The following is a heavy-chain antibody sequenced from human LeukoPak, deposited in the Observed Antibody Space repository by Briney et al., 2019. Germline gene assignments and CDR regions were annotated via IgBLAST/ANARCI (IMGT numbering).Heavy chain of an antibody. CDR1: GYTFTGYY. Sequence: ASVKVSCKASGYTFTGYYMHWLRQAPGQGLEWMGWINPNSGGTNYAQKFQGRVTMTRDTSISTAYMEVSRLRSDDTAVYYCARAGEGDYAFVFDYWGQGTLVTVSS. CDR2: INPNSGGT. V-gene: IGHV1-2*02. CDR3: ARAGEGDYAFVFDY. D-gene: IGHD4-17*01. J-gene: IGHJ4*02.